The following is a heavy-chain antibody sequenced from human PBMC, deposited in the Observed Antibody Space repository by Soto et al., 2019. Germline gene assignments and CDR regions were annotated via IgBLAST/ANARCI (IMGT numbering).Heavy chain of an antibody. CDR1: GGSISSGGYS. CDR3: ARAPVGSSSGWFDP. V-gene: IGHV4-30-2*01. Sequence: SETLSLTCAVSGGSISSGGYSWSWIRQPPGKGLEWIGYIYHSGSTYYNPSLKSRVTISVDRSKNQFSLKLSSVTAAGTAVYYCARAPVGSSSGWFDPWGQGTLVTVSS. CDR2: IYHSGST. D-gene: IGHD6-6*01. J-gene: IGHJ5*02.